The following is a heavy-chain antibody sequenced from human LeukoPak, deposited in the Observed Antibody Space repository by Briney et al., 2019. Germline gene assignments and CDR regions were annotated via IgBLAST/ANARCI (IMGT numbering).Heavy chain of an antibody. CDR2: ISAYNGNT. V-gene: IGHV1-18*01. Sequence: GASVKVSCKASGYTFTSYGISWVQQAPGQGLEWMGWISAYNGNTNYAQKLQGRVTMTTDTSTSTAYMELRSLRSDDTAVYYCVKGISGIAAAGRIWFDYWGQGTLVTVSS. J-gene: IGHJ4*02. CDR3: VKGISGIAAAGRIWFDY. CDR1: GYTFTSYG. D-gene: IGHD6-13*01.